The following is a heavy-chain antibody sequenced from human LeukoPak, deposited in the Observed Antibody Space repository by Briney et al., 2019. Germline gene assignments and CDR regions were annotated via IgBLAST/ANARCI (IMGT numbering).Heavy chain of an antibody. Sequence: GESLKISCKGSGYIFTHNWIGWVRQMPGKGLEWMGIIYPGDSDTRYSPSFEGQVTISVDKSISTAYLQWSSLKASDTAMYYCTRQTRDGSGSRGYSFDFWGQGTLVTVSS. J-gene: IGHJ4*02. CDR3: TRQTRDGSGSRGYSFDF. D-gene: IGHD3-10*01. V-gene: IGHV5-51*01. CDR2: IYPGDSDT. CDR1: GYIFTHNW.